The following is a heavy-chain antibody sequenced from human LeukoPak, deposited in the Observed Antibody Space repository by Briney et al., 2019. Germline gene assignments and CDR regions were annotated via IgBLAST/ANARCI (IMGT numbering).Heavy chain of an antibody. CDR2: IYYSGST. D-gene: IGHD1-1*01. Sequence: SETLSLTCTVSGGSISSYYWSWIRQPPGKGLEWIGYIYYSGSTNYNPSLKSRVTISVDTSKNQFSLKLSSVTAADTAVYYCASQAWSSTLEDYWGQGTLVTVSS. J-gene: IGHJ4*02. CDR3: ASQAWSSTLEDY. CDR1: GGSISSYY. V-gene: IGHV4-59*12.